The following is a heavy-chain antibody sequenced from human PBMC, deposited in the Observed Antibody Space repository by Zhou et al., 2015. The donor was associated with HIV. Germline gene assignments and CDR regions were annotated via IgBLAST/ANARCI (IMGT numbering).Heavy chain of an antibody. D-gene: IGHD7-27*01. CDR3: AREGWGSWYFDL. Sequence: QVQLVQSGAEVKKPGSSVKVSCKTSGDTFSAYSISWVRQAPGQGLEWMGVITPILGTTKYAQKFQGRVTVSADRSTSTAYMELRSLRSDDTAAYYCAREGWGSWYFDLWGRGTLVSVSS. CDR1: GDTFSAYS. J-gene: IGHJ2*01. CDR2: ITPILGTT. V-gene: IGHV1-69*06.